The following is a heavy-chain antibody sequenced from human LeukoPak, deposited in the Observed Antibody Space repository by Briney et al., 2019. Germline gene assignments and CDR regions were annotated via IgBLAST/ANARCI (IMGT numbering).Heavy chain of an antibody. Sequence: GGSLRLSCAASGFTFSSYSMNWVRQAPGKGLEWVSSISSSSSYIYYADSVKGRFTISRDNAKNSLYLQMNSLRAEDTAIYYCAKDGDSTGYYSSYYNHMDVWGKGTSVTISS. CDR2: ISSSSSYI. CDR3: AKDGDSTGYYSSYYNHMDV. V-gene: IGHV3-21*01. CDR1: GFTFSSYS. D-gene: IGHD3-22*01. J-gene: IGHJ6*03.